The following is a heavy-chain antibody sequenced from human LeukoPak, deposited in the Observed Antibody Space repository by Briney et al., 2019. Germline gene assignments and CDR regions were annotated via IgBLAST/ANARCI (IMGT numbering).Heavy chain of an antibody. V-gene: IGHV4-34*01. CDR3: ARGRKWYGDYAY. Sequence: GSLRLSCGASGFTFSSNAMHWVRQAPGKGLEWIGEINHSGSTNYNPSLKSRVTISVDTSKNQFSLKLSSVTAADTAVYYCARGRKWYGDYAYWGQGTLVTVCS. D-gene: IGHD4-17*01. CDR1: GFTFSSNA. CDR2: INHSGST. J-gene: IGHJ4*02.